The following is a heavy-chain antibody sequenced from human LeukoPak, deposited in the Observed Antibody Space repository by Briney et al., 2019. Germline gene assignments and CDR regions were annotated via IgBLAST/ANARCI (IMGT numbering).Heavy chain of an antibody. V-gene: IGHV3-7*01. CDR2: IKQDGSEK. D-gene: IGHD3-9*01. J-gene: IGHJ4*02. Sequence: GGSLRLSCAASGFTFSSYWMSWVRQAPGKGLEWVANIKQDGSEKYYVDSVKGRFTISRDNAKNSLYLQMNGLRAEDTAVYYCARNPLYYDILTGYGDYWGQGTLVTVSS. CDR3: ARNPLYYDILTGYGDY. CDR1: GFTFSSYW.